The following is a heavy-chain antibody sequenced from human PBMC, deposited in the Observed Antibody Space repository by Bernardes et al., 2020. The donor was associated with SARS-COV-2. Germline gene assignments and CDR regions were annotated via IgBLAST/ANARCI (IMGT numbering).Heavy chain of an antibody. J-gene: IGHJ4*02. CDR1: GGSVSSSY. V-gene: IGHV4-59*08. Sequence: ETLSLTCTVSGGSVSSSYWSWIRQPPGKGLEWIGYIYYSRSSNYNPSLKSRVTISVDTSKNQFSLKLSSVTAADTAVYYCARLIAVTGMSDYFDSWGQGTLVTVSS. CDR2: IYYSRSS. CDR3: ARLIAVTGMSDYFDS. D-gene: IGHD6-19*01.